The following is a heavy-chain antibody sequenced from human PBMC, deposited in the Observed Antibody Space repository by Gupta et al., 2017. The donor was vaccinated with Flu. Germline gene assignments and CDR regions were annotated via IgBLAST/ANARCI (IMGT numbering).Heavy chain of an antibody. CDR3: ARDLNWAFIL. D-gene: IGHD3-16*01. CDR2: IDSGGIT. J-gene: IGHJ4*02. CDR1: GITFRDAH. Sequence: EVQLVASGGGLVQPGGSLRLTWVTSGITFRDAHMNWMRQAPGNGPEWIAYIDSGGITDCADSVRGRFTISRYNARDSLLVQINSLSDEETALYYDARDLNWAFILWGQGARVTVSS. V-gene: IGHV3-48*02.